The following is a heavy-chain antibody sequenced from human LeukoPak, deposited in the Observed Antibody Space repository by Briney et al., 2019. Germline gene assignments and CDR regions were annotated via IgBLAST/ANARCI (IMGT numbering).Heavy chain of an antibody. J-gene: IGHJ4*02. D-gene: IGHD5-12*01. Sequence: ASVKVSCKLSGYTLTELSMHWVREAPGKGLERMGGFDPEVGETIYAQKFQGIVTMTEDTSQDTAYMELSSLRSEDTAVYYCETTGYSGYDPLYYFDYWGQGTLVTVSS. CDR2: FDPEVGET. CDR1: GYTLTELS. V-gene: IGHV1-24*01. CDR3: ETTGYSGYDPLYYFDY.